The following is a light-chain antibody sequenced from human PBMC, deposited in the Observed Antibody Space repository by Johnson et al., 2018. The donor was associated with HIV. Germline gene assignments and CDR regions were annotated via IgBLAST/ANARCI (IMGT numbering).Light chain of an antibody. CDR1: SSNVGNNY. Sequence: QSVLTQPPSVSAAPGQKVTISCSGSSSNVGNNYVSWYQQLPGTAPKLLIYENNKRPSGIPDRFSGSKSGTSATLGITGLQTGDEAEYYCATWDPSLSPGGVFGTGTKVTVL. J-gene: IGLJ1*01. CDR2: ENN. CDR3: ATWDPSLSPGGV. V-gene: IGLV1-51*02.